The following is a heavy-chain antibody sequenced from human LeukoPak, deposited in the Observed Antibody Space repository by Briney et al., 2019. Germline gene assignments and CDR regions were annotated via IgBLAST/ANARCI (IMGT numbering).Heavy chain of an antibody. V-gene: IGHV1-18*01. J-gene: IGHJ5*02. CDR1: GYTFTSYG. D-gene: IGHD3-10*01. CDR2: ISAYNGNT. CDR3: ARPLYYYGSGSYYNRVWFDP. Sequence: ASVKVSCTASGYTFTSYGISWVRQAPGQGLEWMGWISAYNGNTNYAQKLQGRVTMTTDTSTSTAYMELRSLRSDDTAVYYCARPLYYYGSGSYYNRVWFDPWGQGTLVTVSS.